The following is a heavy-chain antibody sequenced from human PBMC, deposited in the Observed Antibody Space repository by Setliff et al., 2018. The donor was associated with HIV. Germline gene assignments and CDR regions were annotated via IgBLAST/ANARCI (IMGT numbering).Heavy chain of an antibody. CDR1: GGSINSYY. CDR2: INHRGTT. J-gene: IGHJ6*02. CDR3: ARREGYGMDV. V-gene: IGHV4-34*01. Sequence: SETLSLTCSVSGGSINSYYWSWIRQPPGKGLEWIGEINHRGTTNSNPSLKRRVTISVDTSKSQFSLRLSSVTAADTAVYYCARREGYGMDVWGQGTTVTVSS.